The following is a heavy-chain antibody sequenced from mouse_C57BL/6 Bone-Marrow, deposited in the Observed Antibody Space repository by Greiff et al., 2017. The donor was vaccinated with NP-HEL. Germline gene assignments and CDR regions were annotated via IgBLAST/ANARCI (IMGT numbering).Heavy chain of an antibody. CDR2: INPNNGGT. V-gene: IGHV1-18*01. J-gene: IGHJ3*01. CDR1: GYTFTDYN. CDR3: DRDAYYGSSDAFAY. Sequence: VQLQQSGPELVKPGASVKIPCKASGYTFTDYNMDWVKQSHGKSLEWIGGINPNNGGTIYNQKFKGKATLTVDKSSSTAYMELSSLTCEDTAVYYGDRDAYYGSSDAFAYWGQGTLVTVSA. D-gene: IGHD1-1*01.